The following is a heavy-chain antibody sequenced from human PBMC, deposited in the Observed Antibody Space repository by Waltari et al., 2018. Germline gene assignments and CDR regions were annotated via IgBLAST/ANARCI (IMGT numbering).Heavy chain of an antibody. J-gene: IGHJ4*02. V-gene: IGHV4-59*11. CDR3: ARRDCSSTSCYGFDY. CDR2: IYYSGST. Sequence: QVQLQESGPGLVKPSETLSLTCTVSGGSISSHYWSWIRQPPGKGLEWIGYIYYSGSTNDNPALKSRVTISVDTSKNQFSLKLSSVTAADTAVYYCARRDCSSTSCYGFDYWGQGTLVTVSS. D-gene: IGHD2-2*01. CDR1: GGSISSHY.